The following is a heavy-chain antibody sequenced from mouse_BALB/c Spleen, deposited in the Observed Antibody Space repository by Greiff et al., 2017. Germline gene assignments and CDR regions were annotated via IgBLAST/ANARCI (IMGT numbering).Heavy chain of an antibody. CDR3: ARPYYYGSSPGY. V-gene: IGHV1-69*01. D-gene: IGHD1-1*01. J-gene: IGHJ2*01. CDR1: GYTFTDYW. CDR2: IDTSDSYT. Sequence: QVQLQQPGAELVMPGASVKMSCKASGYTFTDYWMHWVKQRPGQGLEWIGAIDTSDSYTSYNQKFKGKATLTVDESSSTAYMQLSSLTSEDSAVYYCARPYYYGSSPGYWGQGTTLTVSS.